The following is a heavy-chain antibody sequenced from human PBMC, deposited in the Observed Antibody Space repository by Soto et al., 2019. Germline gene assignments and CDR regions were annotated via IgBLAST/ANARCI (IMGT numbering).Heavy chain of an antibody. J-gene: IGHJ4*02. D-gene: IGHD2-2*01. CDR1: GGSLSSYD. V-gene: IGHV4-59*01. CDR2: IYYSGST. CDR3: ARGVVVVPAAYFDY. Sequence: TSETLSLTCPVSGGSLSSYDWSWIRQPPGKGLEWIGYIYYSGSTNYNPSLKSRVTISVDTSKNQFSLKLSSVTAADTAVYYCARGVVVVPAAYFDYWGQGTLVTVSS.